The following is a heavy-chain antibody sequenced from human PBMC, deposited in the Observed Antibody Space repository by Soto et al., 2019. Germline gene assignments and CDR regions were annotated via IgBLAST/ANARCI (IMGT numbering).Heavy chain of an antibody. CDR1: GDSISSYY. V-gene: IGHV4-59*01. Sequence: SETLSLTCAVSGDSISSYYWSWIRQPPGKVLEWIGYIFYTGTTNYNPSLKSRVTISIDTSKKHFSLKLRSVTAADTAIYYCARASGYSCSRATYAIWGQGTMVTLSS. CDR3: ARASGYSCSRATYAI. CDR2: IFYTGTT. D-gene: IGHD6-13*01. J-gene: IGHJ3*02.